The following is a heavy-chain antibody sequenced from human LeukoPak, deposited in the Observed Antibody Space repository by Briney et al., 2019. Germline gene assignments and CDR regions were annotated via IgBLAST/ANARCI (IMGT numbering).Heavy chain of an antibody. J-gene: IGHJ4*02. D-gene: IGHD3-3*02. CDR3: ARGSIYDFDS. V-gene: IGHV4-59*11. Sequence: SETLSLTCTVSGGSINSHYWHWIRQPPGTRLEWSGYVYYTGGTNYKSSLESRVTISVATSKKQFSLRLTSVTAADTALYYCARGSIYDFDSWGQGTLVSVSS. CDR2: VYYTGGT. CDR1: GGSINSHY.